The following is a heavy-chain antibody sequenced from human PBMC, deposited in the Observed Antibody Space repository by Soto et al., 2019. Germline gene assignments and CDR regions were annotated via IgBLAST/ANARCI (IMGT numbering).Heavy chain of an antibody. CDR3: ASSYVDTAMVLDY. CDR2: IYYSGST. CDR1: GGSISSYY. J-gene: IGHJ4*02. V-gene: IGHV4-59*08. Sequence: SETLSLTCTVSGGSISSYYWSWIRQPPGKGLEWIGYIYYSGSTNYNPSHKSRVTISVDTSKNQFSLKLSSVTAADTAVYYCASSYVDTAMVLDYWGQGTLVTVS. D-gene: IGHD5-18*01.